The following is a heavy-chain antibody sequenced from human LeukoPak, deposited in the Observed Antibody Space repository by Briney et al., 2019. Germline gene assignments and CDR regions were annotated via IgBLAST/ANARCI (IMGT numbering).Heavy chain of an antibody. CDR1: GGTFSSYA. V-gene: IGHV1-69*01. CDR3: ARCKCSSTSCYGGGYYYGMDV. J-gene: IGHJ6*04. Sequence: PVKVSCKASGGTFSSYAISWVRQAPGQGLEWMGGIIPIFGTANYAQKFQGRVTITADESTSTAYMELSSLRSEDTAVYYCARCKCSSTSCYGGGYYYGMDVWGKGTTVSVS. CDR2: IIPIFGTA. D-gene: IGHD2-2*01.